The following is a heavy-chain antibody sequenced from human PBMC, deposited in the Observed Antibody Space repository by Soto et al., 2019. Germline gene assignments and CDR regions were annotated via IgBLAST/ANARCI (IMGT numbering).Heavy chain of an antibody. CDR2: ISYDGSNK. CDR1: GFTFSSYG. J-gene: IGHJ2*01. CDR3: AKMVIAVFDL. Sequence: GGSLRISCAASGFTFSSYGMHWVRQAPGKGLEWLAVISYDGSNKYYAYSVKGRFTISRDNSKNTLYLQMNSLRAEDTAVYSCAKMVIAVFDLWGRGTLVTVSS. V-gene: IGHV3-30*18. D-gene: IGHD6-19*01.